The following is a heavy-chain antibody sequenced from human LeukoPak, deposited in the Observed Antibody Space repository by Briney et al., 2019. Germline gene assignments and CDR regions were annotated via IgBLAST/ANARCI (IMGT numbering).Heavy chain of an antibody. CDR3: ATKTYGSGSPGVYYFDY. Sequence: GASVKVSCKASGYTFTSYDINWVRQATGQGLEWMGWMNPNSGNTGYAQKFQGRVTMTEDTSTDTAYMELSSLRSEDTAVYYCATKTYGSGSPGVYYFDYWGQGTLVTVSS. D-gene: IGHD3-10*01. CDR1: GYTFTSYD. V-gene: IGHV1-8*02. CDR2: MNPNSGNT. J-gene: IGHJ4*02.